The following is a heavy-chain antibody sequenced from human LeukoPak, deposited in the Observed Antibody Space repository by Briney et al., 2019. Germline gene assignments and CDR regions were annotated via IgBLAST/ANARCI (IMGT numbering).Heavy chain of an antibody. CDR1: GFTFDDHG. CDR3: AKTSLSDPSGHYYYMDV. D-gene: IGHD3-3*01. V-gene: IGHV3-20*04. Sequence: PGGSLRLPCAASGFTFDDHGMSWVRQVPGKGLEWVSGINWNGGTTAYANSVKARFTISRDNSQNTVSLQLNNLRIEDTALYYCAKTSLSDPSGHYYYMDVWGKGTTVTVSS. J-gene: IGHJ6*03. CDR2: INWNGGTT.